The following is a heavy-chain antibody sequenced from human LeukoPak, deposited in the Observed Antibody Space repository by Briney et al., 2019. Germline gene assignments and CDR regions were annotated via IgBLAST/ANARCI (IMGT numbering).Heavy chain of an antibody. V-gene: IGHV3-7*03. CDR1: GFTFGSCW. Sequence: GGSLRLSCAASGFTFGSCWMNWARQAPGKGLEWVASINHNGNVNYYVDSVKGRFTISRDNAKNSLYLQMSNLRAEDTAVYFCARGGGLDVWGQGAAVTVSS. CDR2: INHNGNVN. J-gene: IGHJ6*02. D-gene: IGHD3-16*01. CDR3: ARGGGLDV.